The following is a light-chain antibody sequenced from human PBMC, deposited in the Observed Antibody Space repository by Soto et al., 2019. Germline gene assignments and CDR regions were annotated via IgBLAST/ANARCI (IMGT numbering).Light chain of an antibody. Sequence: QSVLTQPASVSGSPGQSITISCTGTSSDVGSYNLVSWYQQHPGKAPKLMIYEVTKRPSGVSNRFSGSKSGNTASPTISGLQAEDEADYYCCSYAGSSTLYVFGIGTKVTVL. V-gene: IGLV2-23*02. CDR1: SSDVGSYNL. CDR2: EVT. CDR3: CSYAGSSTLYV. J-gene: IGLJ1*01.